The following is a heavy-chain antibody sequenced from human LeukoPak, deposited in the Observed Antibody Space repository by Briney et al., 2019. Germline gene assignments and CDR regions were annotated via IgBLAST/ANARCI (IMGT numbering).Heavy chain of an antibody. V-gene: IGHV3-33*06. CDR1: GFTFSSYG. Sequence: QPGRSLRLSCAASGFTFSSYGMHWVRQAPGGGLEWVAVIWYDGSNKYYADSVKGRFTISRDNSKNTLYLQMNSLRAEDTAVYYCANDLFTQEDYWGQGTLVTVSS. D-gene: IGHD3-16*01. J-gene: IGHJ4*02. CDR2: IWYDGSNK. CDR3: ANDLFTQEDY.